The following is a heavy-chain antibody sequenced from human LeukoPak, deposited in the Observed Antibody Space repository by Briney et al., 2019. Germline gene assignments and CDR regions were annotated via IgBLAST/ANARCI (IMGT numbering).Heavy chain of an antibody. J-gene: IGHJ4*02. CDR2: MNPNSGNT. CDR1: GYTFTSYD. V-gene: IGHV1-8*01. CDR3: ARGLDSCYDHD. D-gene: IGHD5-12*01. Sequence: WASVTASCTASGYTFTSYDINWVRQAPGQGLEWMGWMNPNSGNTGYAQKFQGRVTMTGNTSISTAYLELSSLRSEDTAVYYCARGLDSCYDHDWGQRTLVSVSS.